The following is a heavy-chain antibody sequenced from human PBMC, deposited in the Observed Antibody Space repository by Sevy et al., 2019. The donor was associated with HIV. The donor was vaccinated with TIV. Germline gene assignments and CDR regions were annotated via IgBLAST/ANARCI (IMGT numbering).Heavy chain of an antibody. V-gene: IGHV3-23*01. J-gene: IGHJ6*02. CDR1: GFTFSSYA. CDR2: ISGSGGST. D-gene: IGHD3-10*01. Sequence: GGSLRLSCAASGFTFSSYAMSWVRQAPGKGLEWVSAISGSGGSTYYADSVKGRFTISRDNSKNTLYLQMNSPRAEDTALYYCAKDPVSGSGSYSSGFRVYGMDVWGQGTTVTVSS. CDR3: AKDPVSGSGSYSSGFRVYGMDV.